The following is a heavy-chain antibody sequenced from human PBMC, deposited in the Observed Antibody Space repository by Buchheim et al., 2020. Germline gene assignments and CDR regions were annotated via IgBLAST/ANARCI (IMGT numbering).Heavy chain of an antibody. CDR3: ARTPYYGSGSYSPDY. J-gene: IGHJ4*02. V-gene: IGHV2-70*15. CDR1: GFSLSAKGLC. D-gene: IGHD3-10*01. CDR2: IDWDDDK. Sequence: QVTLRESGPALVKPTQTLTLTCTFSGFSLSAKGLCVNWIRQSPGKALEWLARIDWDDDKYYSTSLKTRLTISKDTSKNQVVLTMTNMDPVDTATYYCARTPYYGSGSYSPDYWGQGTL.